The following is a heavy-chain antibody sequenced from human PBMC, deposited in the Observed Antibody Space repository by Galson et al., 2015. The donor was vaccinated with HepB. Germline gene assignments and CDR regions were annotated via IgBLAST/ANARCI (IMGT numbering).Heavy chain of an antibody. D-gene: IGHD3-22*01. Sequence: SVKVSCKASGYTFTSYYMHWVRQAPGQGLEWMGIINPSGGSTSYAQKFQGRVTMTRDTSTSTVYMELSSLRSEDTAVYYCARDVMTYYYDSSGYYPYYWGQGTLVTVSS. CDR1: GYTFTSYY. V-gene: IGHV1-46*01. CDR3: ARDVMTYYYDSSGYYPYY. CDR2: INPSGGST. J-gene: IGHJ4*02.